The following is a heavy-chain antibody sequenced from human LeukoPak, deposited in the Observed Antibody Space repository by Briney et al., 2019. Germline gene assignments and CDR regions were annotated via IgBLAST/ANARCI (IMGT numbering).Heavy chain of an antibody. D-gene: IGHD6-6*01. V-gene: IGHV3-48*04. Sequence: PGGSLRLSCAASGFTFSSYWMSWVRQAPGKGLEWISYISRSGDNLYYADSVEGRFTISRDNAKNSLFLQMNSLRAEDTAVYYCAKISRNYFDYWGQGTLVTVSS. CDR3: AKISRNYFDY. J-gene: IGHJ4*02. CDR1: GFTFSSYW. CDR2: ISRSGDNL.